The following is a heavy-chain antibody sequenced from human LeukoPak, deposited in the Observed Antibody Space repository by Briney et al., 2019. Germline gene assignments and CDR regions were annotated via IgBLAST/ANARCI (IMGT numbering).Heavy chain of an antibody. Sequence: SETLSLTCTVSGGSISSYYWSWIRQPAGKGLEWIGRIYTSGSTNYNPSLKSRVSMSVATSKTQFSLKLSSVTAADTAVYYCAREGYSSSWYDDYYYYYMDVWGKGTTVTVSS. CDR2: IYTSGST. CDR1: GGSISSYY. D-gene: IGHD6-13*01. CDR3: AREGYSSSWYDDYYYYYMDV. J-gene: IGHJ6*03. V-gene: IGHV4-4*07.